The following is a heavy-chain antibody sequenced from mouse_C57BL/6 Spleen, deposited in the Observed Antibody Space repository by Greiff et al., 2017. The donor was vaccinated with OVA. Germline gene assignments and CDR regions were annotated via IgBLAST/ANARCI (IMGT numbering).Heavy chain of an antibody. Sequence: QVQLQQPGAELVKPGASVKVSCKASGYTFTSYWMHWVKQRPGQGLEWIGRIHPSDSDTNYKQKFTGKATFTVDKSSSTAYMPISGLTSVNSAVYYCAIWGLRDAMDYWGQGTSVTVSS. CDR1: GYTFTSYW. D-gene: IGHD2-4*01. CDR3: AIWGLRDAMDY. V-gene: IGHV1-74*01. CDR2: IHPSDSDT. J-gene: IGHJ4*01.